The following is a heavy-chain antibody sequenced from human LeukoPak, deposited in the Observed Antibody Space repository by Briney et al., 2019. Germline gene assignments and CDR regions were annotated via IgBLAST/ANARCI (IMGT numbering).Heavy chain of an antibody. CDR1: GGTFSSYA. V-gene: IGHV1-69*13. J-gene: IGHJ6*02. Sequence: ASVKVSCKASGGTFSSYAISWVRQAPGQGLEWMGGIIPIFGTANYAQKFQGRVTITADESTSTAYMELSSLRSEDTAVYYCGSSSREYYDFWSGYYDDYYYYGMDVWGQGTTVTVSS. CDR2: IIPIFGTA. CDR3: GSSSREYYDFWSGYYDDYYYYGMDV. D-gene: IGHD3-3*01.